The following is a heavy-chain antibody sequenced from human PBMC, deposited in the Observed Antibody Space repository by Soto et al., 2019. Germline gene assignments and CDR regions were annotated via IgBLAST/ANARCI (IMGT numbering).Heavy chain of an antibody. D-gene: IGHD2-21*02. V-gene: IGHV2-5*02. J-gene: IGHJ1*01. CDR3: AHSPCGGDCYSPVTGFQH. CDR1: GFSLSTSGVG. Sequence: SGPTLVNPTQTLTLTCTFSGFSLSTSGVGVGWIRQPPGKALEWLAVIYWDDDKRYRPSLKSRLTITKDTSKNQVVFKMTNMDPVDTATYYCAHSPCGGDCYSPVTGFQHWGQGTLVTVSS. CDR2: IYWDDDK.